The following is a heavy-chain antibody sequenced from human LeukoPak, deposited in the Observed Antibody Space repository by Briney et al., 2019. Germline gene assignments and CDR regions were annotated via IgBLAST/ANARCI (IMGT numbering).Heavy chain of an antibody. Sequence: GGSLRLSCAASGFTVSSNYMSWVRQAPGKGLEWVSAISGSGGSTYYADSVKGRFTISRDNSKNTLYLQMNSLRAEDTAVYYCAKEIRTYYYGSGSPEPDAFDIWGQGTMVTVSS. CDR1: GFTVSSNY. D-gene: IGHD3-10*01. V-gene: IGHV3-23*01. J-gene: IGHJ3*02. CDR3: AKEIRTYYYGSGSPEPDAFDI. CDR2: ISGSGGST.